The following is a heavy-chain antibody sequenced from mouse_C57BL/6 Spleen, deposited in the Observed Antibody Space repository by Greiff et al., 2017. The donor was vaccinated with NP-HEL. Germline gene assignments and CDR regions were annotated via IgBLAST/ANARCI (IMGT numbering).Heavy chain of an antibody. CDR1: CYSFTAYN. D-gene: IGHD2-1*01. Sequence: VQLQQSGPELVKPGASVKISCKASCYSFTAYNMNWVKQSNGKSLEWIGVINPNYCHNSYNQQFKVQATLTVAQSSITAYMQLNSLKSEESAVYYCAMGIGNSLYFDDWGKGTTLTVSS. J-gene: IGHJ2*01. CDR3: AMGIGNSLYFDD. CDR2: INPNYCHN. V-gene: IGHV1-39*01.